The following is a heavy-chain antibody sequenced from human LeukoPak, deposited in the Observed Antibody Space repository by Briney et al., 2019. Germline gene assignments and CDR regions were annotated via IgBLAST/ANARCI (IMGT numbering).Heavy chain of an antibody. CDR1: GFTFSSYS. D-gene: IGHD3-3*01. V-gene: IGHV3-21*01. Sequence: GGSLRLSCAASGFTFSSYSMNWVRQAPGKGLEWVSSISSSSYIYYADSVKGRFTISRDNAKNSLYLQMNSLRAEDTAVYYCARGGVGTIFGVVITAWGQGTLVTVSS. J-gene: IGHJ5*02. CDR2: ISSSSYI. CDR3: ARGGVGTIFGVVITA.